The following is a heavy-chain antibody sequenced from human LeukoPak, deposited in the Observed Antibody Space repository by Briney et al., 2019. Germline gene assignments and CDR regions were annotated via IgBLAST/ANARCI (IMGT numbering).Heavy chain of an antibody. CDR3: ARAPIVGATLYYYYMDV. V-gene: IGHV3-48*03. CDR2: ISYNGRSI. D-gene: IGHD1-26*01. Sequence: GGSLRLSCAASGFIFSTYEMNWVRQAPGKGLEWLSYISYNGRSIYYADSVKGRFTISRDNAYNSLYLQMDSLRVEDTAVYYCARAPIVGATLYYYYMDVWGKGTTVTISS. CDR1: GFIFSTYE. J-gene: IGHJ6*03.